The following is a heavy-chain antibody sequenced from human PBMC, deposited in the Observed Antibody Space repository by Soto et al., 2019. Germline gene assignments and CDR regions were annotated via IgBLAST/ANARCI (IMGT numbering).Heavy chain of an antibody. D-gene: IGHD3-3*01. V-gene: IGHV3-30-3*01. CDR3: ARDLRYDFWSGSSFDY. J-gene: IGHJ4*02. CDR2: ISYDGSNK. Sequence: PGGSLRLSCAASGFTFSSYAMHWVRRAPGKGLEWVAVISYDGSNKYYADSVKGRFTISRDNSKNTLYLQMNSLRAEDTAVYYCARDLRYDFWSGSSFDYWGQGTLVTVSS. CDR1: GFTFSSYA.